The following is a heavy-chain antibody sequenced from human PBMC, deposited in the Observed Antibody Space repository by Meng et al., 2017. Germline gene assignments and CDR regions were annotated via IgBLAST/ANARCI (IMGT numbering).Heavy chain of an antibody. D-gene: IGHD4-23*01. J-gene: IGHJ4*02. Sequence: EGQLEEAGGGLVQPGGSLRLSCAASGFTFSSYWMHWVRQSPGKGLVWVSYISSSGSTIYYADSVKGRFTISRDNAKNSLYLQMNSLRAEDTAVYYCAREGGGNGLDYWGQGTLVTVSS. CDR2: ISSSGSTI. CDR3: AREGGGNGLDY. V-gene: IGHV3-48*04. CDR1: GFTFSSYW.